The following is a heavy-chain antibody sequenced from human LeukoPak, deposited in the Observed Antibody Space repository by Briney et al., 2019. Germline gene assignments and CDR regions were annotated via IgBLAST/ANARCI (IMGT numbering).Heavy chain of an antibody. CDR3: AKDIANAFDI. Sequence: GGSLRLSCAASGFTFDDYAMHWVRQAPGKGLEGVSGISWNSGSIGYADSVKGRFTISRDNAKNSLYLQMNSLRAEDTALYYCAKDIANAFDIWGQGTMVTVSS. CDR1: GFTFDDYA. V-gene: IGHV3-9*01. CDR2: ISWNSGSI. J-gene: IGHJ3*02.